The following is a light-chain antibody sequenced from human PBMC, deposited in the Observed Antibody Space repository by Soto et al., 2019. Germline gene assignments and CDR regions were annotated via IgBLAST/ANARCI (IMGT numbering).Light chain of an antibody. Sequence: EIVLQQSHGTMSLSPGARAPLSCRASQSVRSNLAWYQQKPGQAPRLLIYGASTRATGIPARFSGSGSGTEFTLSIGSLQSEDFAVYYCQQYNDWPPTFGQGT. J-gene: IGKJ1*01. V-gene: IGKV3-15*01. CDR2: GAS. CDR1: QSVRSN. CDR3: QQYNDWPPT.